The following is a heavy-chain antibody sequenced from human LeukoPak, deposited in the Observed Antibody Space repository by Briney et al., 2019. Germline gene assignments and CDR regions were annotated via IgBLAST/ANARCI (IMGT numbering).Heavy chain of an antibody. J-gene: IGHJ4*02. CDR1: GGSFSGFY. Sequence: SETLSLTCAVYGGSFSGFYCTWIRQPPGKGLEWIGEINQSGITNYSPSLKSRMVISVDTSKKQFSLKLNSVTAADTAVYYCARGGTFGEPFSRSWGQGTLVTVSS. CDR2: INQSGIT. D-gene: IGHD3-10*01. V-gene: IGHV4-34*01. CDR3: ARGGTFGEPFSRS.